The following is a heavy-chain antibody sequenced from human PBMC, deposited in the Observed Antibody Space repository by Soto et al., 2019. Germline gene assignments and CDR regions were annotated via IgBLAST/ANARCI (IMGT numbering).Heavy chain of an antibody. V-gene: IGHV4-34*01. Sequence: QVQLQQWGAGLLKPSETLSLTCAVYGGSFSGYYWSWIRQPPGKGLEWIGEINHSGSTNYNPSLKSGFTISVHLSKNSFSLKLRSVPAADMAVYSCAGKLEYCIGGRCYYLDYWGRGTLVTVS. CDR3: AGKLEYCIGGRCYYLDY. D-gene: IGHD2-15*01. J-gene: IGHJ4*02. CDR1: GGSFSGYY. CDR2: INHSGST.